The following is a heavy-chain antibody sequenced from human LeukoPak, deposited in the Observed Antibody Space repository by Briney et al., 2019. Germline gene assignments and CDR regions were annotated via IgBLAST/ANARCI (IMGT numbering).Heavy chain of an antibody. CDR1: GGSISSSSYY. D-gene: IGHD2-15*01. Sequence: PSETLSLTCTVSGGSISSSSYYWGWIRQPPGKGLEWIGYIYYSGSTNYNPSLKSRVTISVDTSKNQFSLKLSSVTAADTAVYYYTNWAPGGYAWFDPWGQGTLVTVSS. V-gene: IGHV4-61*05. CDR3: TNWAPGGYAWFDP. J-gene: IGHJ5*02. CDR2: IYYSGST.